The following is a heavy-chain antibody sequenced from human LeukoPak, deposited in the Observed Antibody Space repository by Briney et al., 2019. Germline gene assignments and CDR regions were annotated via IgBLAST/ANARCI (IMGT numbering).Heavy chain of an antibody. D-gene: IGHD3-9*01. Sequence: NSGGSLRLSCAASGFTFSSYSMNWVRQAPGKGLEWISSISSSSSYIYYADSVKGRFTISRDNAKNSLYLQMNSLRAEDTAVYYCARDYDILTGYYVFDYWGQGTLVTLSS. J-gene: IGHJ4*02. CDR3: ARDYDILTGYYVFDY. V-gene: IGHV3-21*01. CDR2: ISSSSSYI. CDR1: GFTFSSYS.